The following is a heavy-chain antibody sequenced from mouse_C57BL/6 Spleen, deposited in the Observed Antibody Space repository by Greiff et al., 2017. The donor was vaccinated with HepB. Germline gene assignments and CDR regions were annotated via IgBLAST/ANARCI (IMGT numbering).Heavy chain of an antibody. V-gene: IGHV1-62-2*01. J-gene: IGHJ1*03. CDR1: GYTFTEYT. D-gene: IGHD1-1*01. CDR2: FYPGSGSI. CDR3: ARHEDPLSSYGYFDV. Sequence: VQGVESGAELVKPGASVKLSCKASGYTFTEYTIHWVKQRSGQGLEWIGWFYPGSGSIKYNEKFKDKATLTADKSSSTVYMELSRLTSEDSAVYFCARHEDPLSSYGYFDVWGTGTTVTVSS.